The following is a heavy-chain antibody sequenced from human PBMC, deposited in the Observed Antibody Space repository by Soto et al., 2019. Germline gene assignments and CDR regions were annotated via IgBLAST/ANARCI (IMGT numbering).Heavy chain of an antibody. Sequence: PSQTLSLTCAISGDSVSSNSAAWNWIRRSPSRGLEWLGRTYYRSKRYNDYAVSVKSRITINPDTSKNQFSLQLNSVTPEDTAVYYCARGENSSSWHGYNWFDPWGQGTLVTVSS. J-gene: IGHJ5*02. CDR1: GDSVSSNSAA. CDR2: TYYRSKRYN. V-gene: IGHV6-1*01. D-gene: IGHD6-13*01. CDR3: ARGENSSSWHGYNWFDP.